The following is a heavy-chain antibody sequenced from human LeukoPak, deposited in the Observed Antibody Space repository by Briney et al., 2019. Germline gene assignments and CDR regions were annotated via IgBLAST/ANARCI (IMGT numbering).Heavy chain of an antibody. CDR2: IIPIFGIA. J-gene: IGHJ4*02. D-gene: IGHD5-24*01. CDR3: ARDLQLLLDY. CDR1: GGTFSSYA. V-gene: IGHV1-69*04. Sequence: ASVKVSCKASGGTFSSYAISWVRQAPGQGLEWMGRIIPIFGIANYAQKFQGRVTITADKSTSTAYMELSSLRSEDMAVYYCARDLQLLLDYWGQGTLVTVSS.